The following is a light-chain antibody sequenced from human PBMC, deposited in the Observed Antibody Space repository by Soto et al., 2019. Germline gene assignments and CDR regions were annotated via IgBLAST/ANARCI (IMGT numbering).Light chain of an antibody. J-gene: IGKJ1*01. V-gene: IGKV1-39*01. CDR2: GAS. Sequence: DILMTQSPSSLSASIGDRVTITCRASQNIRSYLNWYQQTPGRAPKLLIYGASNLQSGVPSRFTGSGSGTDFTLTISRLEPEDFATYYCQHGFDLPRTFGQGTKVEI. CDR1: QNIRSY. CDR3: QHGFDLPRT.